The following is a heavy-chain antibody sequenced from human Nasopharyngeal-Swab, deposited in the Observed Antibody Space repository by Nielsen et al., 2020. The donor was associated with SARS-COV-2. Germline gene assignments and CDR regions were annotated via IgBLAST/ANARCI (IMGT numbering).Heavy chain of an antibody. CDR3: VRQLHDDFWSGYWTGRFDP. CDR1: GYRFINYW. V-gene: IGHV5-51*01. J-gene: IGHJ5*02. Sequence: GESLKISCKVSGYRFINYWIGWVRQMPGKGPALMGIIHPADSDNRYSPSFQGQVTISADNSINTAYLQWSSLRASDTAMYYCVRQLHDDFWSGYWTGRFDPWGQGTLVTVSS. CDR2: IHPADSDN. D-gene: IGHD3-3*01.